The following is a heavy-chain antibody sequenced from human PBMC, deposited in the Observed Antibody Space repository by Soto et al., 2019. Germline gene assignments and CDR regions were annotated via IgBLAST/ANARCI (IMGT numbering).Heavy chain of an antibody. J-gene: IGHJ5*02. V-gene: IGHV4-34*01. CDR1: GGSCSGYY. Sequence: ETLYLTCAVYGGSCSGYYWNWIRQPPGKGLEWIGEIDHSGYTNYNPSLKSRVTISVDTSKNQFSLRLTSVTAADTAVYYCARVRDWFAPWGQGTLVTVYS. CDR3: ARVRDWFAP. D-gene: IGHD3-3*01. CDR2: IDHSGYT.